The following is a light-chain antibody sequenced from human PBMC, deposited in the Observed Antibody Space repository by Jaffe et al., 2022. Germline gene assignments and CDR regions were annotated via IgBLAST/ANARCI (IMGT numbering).Light chain of an antibody. V-gene: IGLV8-61*01. Sequence: QTVVTQEPSFSVSPGGTVTLTCGLSSGSVSASYYPSWYQQTPGQAPRALIYNINTRSSGVPDRFSGSILGNKAALTITGAQADDECDYYCVLFMGSGIWVFGGGTKLTVL. CDR3: VLFMGSGIWV. CDR2: NIN. J-gene: IGLJ3*02. CDR1: SGSVSASYY.